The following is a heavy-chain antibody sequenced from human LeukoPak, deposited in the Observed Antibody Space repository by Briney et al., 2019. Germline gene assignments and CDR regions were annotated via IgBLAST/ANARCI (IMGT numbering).Heavy chain of an antibody. V-gene: IGHV3-30*02. CDR2: IRYDGSNK. D-gene: IGHD4-17*01. J-gene: IGHJ6*03. CDR3: AKGDGDYVGRFYMDV. Sequence: GGSLRLSCAASGFTFSSYSMNWVRQAPGKGLEWVAFIRYDGSNKYYADSVKGRFTISRDNFKNTLYLQMNSLRPEDTAVYYCAKGDGDYVGRFYMDVWGKGTTVTVSS. CDR1: GFTFSSYS.